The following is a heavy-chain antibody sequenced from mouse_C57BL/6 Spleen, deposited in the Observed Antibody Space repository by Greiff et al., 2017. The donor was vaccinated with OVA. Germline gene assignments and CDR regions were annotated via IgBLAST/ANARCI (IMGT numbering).Heavy chain of an antibody. CDR1: GFTFTSYA. Sequence: EVQLDESGGGLVKPGGSLKLSCAASGFTFTSYAMSWVRQTPEKRLEWVATISDGGSYTYYPANVKGVCTICRDNAKHNLYMQIRHLTSEATAMYYCGRECRSLFAYWGKGTPVTVSA. V-gene: IGHV5-4*01. CDR3: GRECRSLFAY. CDR2: ISDGGSYT. J-gene: IGHJ3*01.